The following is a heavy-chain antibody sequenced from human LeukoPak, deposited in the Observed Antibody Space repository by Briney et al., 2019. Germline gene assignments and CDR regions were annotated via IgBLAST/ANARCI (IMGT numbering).Heavy chain of an antibody. CDR1: GGSISSGGDD. CDR3: ARMGIADDY. J-gene: IGHJ4*02. V-gene: IGHV4-61*09. Sequence: SETLSFTCTVSGGSISSGGDDWSWIRQPAGKGLEWIGHIYTSGSTNSNPSLKSRVTISVDTSKNQFSLKPSSVTAADTAVYYCARMGIADDYWGQGTLVTVSS. D-gene: IGHD6-13*01. CDR2: IYTSGST.